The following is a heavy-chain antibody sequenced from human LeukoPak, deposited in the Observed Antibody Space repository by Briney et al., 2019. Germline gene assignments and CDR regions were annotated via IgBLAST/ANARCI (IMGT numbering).Heavy chain of an antibody. CDR1: GGSISSSYYY. D-gene: IGHD2-15*01. Sequence: SETLSLTCTVSGGSISSSYYYWGWIRQPPGKGLEWIGSIYYSGSTYYNPSLKSRVTISVDTSKNQFSLKLRSVTAADTAVYYCARDGRVDYYYGMDVWGQGTTVTVSS. V-gene: IGHV4-39*02. J-gene: IGHJ6*02. CDR3: ARDGRVDYYYGMDV. CDR2: IYYSGST.